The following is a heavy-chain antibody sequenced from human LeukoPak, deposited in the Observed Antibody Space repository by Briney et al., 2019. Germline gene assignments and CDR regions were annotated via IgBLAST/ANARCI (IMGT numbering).Heavy chain of an antibody. CDR2: IWYDGSNK. Sequence: QPGRSLRLSCAASGFTFSSYGMHWVRQAPGKRLEWVAVIWYDGSNKYYADSVKGRFTISRDNSKNTLYLQMNSLRAEDTAVYYCAKMGPYYYDSSGYWNYYYYYMDVWGKGTTVTVSS. J-gene: IGHJ6*03. V-gene: IGHV3-33*06. CDR3: AKMGPYYYDSSGYWNYYYYYMDV. CDR1: GFTFSSYG. D-gene: IGHD3-22*01.